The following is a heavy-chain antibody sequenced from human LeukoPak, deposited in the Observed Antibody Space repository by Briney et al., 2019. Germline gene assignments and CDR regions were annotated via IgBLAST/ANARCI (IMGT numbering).Heavy chain of an antibody. CDR3: ARLPGSGLCGYFDY. D-gene: IGHD6-19*01. V-gene: IGHV4-61*02. CDR1: GGSISSGSYY. J-gene: IGHJ4*02. Sequence: SETLSLTCTVSGGSISSGSYYWSWVRQPAGEGLEWIGRIYTSGSTNYNPSLKSRVTISVDTSKNQFSLKLSSVTAADTAVYYCARLPGSGLCGYFDYWGQGTLVIVSS. CDR2: IYTSGST.